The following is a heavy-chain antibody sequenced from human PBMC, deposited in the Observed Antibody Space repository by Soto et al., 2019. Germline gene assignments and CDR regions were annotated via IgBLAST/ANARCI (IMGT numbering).Heavy chain of an antibody. Sequence: SETLSLTCTVSGGSISSGDYYWSWIRQPPGKGLEWIGYIYYSGSTYYNPSLKSRVTISVDTSKYQFSLKLSSVTAADTAVYYCARHESRYCSGGSCSHFDYWGQGTLVTVSS. CDR3: ARHESRYCSGGSCSHFDY. CDR2: IYYSGST. J-gene: IGHJ4*02. CDR1: GGSISSGDYY. D-gene: IGHD2-15*01. V-gene: IGHV4-30-4*01.